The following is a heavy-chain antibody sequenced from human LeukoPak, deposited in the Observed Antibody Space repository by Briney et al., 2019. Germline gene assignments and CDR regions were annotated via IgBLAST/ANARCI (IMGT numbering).Heavy chain of an antibody. Sequence: GGSLRLSCAASGFTLSNYDMNWVRRAPGKGLEWVSSISTSSRYIYYKDSVRGRFTISRDDAKNSLYLEMNSLRAEDTAVYYCARADCSSSTCYLRRSWFDPWGQGTLVTVSS. CDR3: ARADCSSSTCYLRRSWFDP. CDR1: GFTLSNYD. J-gene: IGHJ5*02. CDR2: ISTSSRYI. D-gene: IGHD2-2*01. V-gene: IGHV3-21*01.